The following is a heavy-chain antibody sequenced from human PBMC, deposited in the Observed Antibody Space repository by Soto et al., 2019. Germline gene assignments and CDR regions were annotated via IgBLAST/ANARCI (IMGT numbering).Heavy chain of an antibody. CDR2: IGTAGDT. CDR1: GFTFSSYD. CDR3: XXXXXXXXXXXIDY. J-gene: IGHJ4*02. V-gene: IGHV3-13*04. Sequence: EVQLVESGGGLVQPGGSLRLSCAASGFTFSSYDMHWVRQATGKGLEWVSAIGTAGDTYYPGSVKGRFTISRENAKNSLYLQMNSLRAGDTAVYYCXXXXXXXXXXXIDYWGQGTLVTVSS.